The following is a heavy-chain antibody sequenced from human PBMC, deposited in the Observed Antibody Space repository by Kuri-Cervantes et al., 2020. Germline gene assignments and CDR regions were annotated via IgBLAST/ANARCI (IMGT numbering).Heavy chain of an antibody. CDR3: ARGPSYPWFDP. Sequence: GESLKISCAASGFTFSSYSMNWVRQAPGKGLEWVSSISSSSSYIYYADSVKGRFTISRDNAKNSLYLQMNSLRAEDTAVYYCARGPSYPWFDPWGQGTLVTVSS. V-gene: IGHV3-21*01. CDR2: ISSSSSYI. CDR1: GFTFSSYS. J-gene: IGHJ5*02.